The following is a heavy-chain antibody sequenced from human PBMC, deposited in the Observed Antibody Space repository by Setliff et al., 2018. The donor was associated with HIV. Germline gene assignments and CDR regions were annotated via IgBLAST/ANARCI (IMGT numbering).Heavy chain of an antibody. CDR1: GGTFSSYS. V-gene: IGHV1-69*06. Sequence: ASVKVSCKASGGTFSSYSITWVRQAPGQGLEWMGGIIPIFNTANYAQKFQGRVTMTADTSTDTAYMELSSVRSEDTAVYYCGSDFSGWYYFDMWGQGTLVTVSS. J-gene: IGHJ4*02. D-gene: IGHD6-19*01. CDR2: IIPIFNTA. CDR3: GSDFSGWYYFDM.